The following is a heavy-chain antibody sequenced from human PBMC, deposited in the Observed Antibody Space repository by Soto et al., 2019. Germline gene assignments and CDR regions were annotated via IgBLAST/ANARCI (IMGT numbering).Heavy chain of an antibody. J-gene: IGHJ3*02. CDR3: ARGWYSSSWYAFDI. Sequence: GGSLRLSCTASGFTFGDYAMSWFRQAPGKGLEWVGFIRSRVYGGTTEYAASVKVRFTISRDNSKTIAYLQMNSLKTEVTAVDYCARGWYSSSWYAFDIWGQGTMVTVSS. V-gene: IGHV3-49*03. CDR2: IRSRVYGGTT. D-gene: IGHD6-13*01. CDR1: GFTFGDYA.